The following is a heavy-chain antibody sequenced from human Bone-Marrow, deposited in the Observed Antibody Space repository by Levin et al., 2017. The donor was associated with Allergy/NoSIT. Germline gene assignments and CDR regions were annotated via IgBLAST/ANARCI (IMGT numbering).Heavy chain of an antibody. CDR2: VYYNGIT. D-gene: IGHD3-10*01. CDR3: ARGGYGSGSFYPEGVNDY. Sequence: PSETLSLTCTVSGGPMNTSYWNWIRQSPGKGLEWIGYVYYNGITNYNPSLKSRVSISIDTSRAQFSLSLTSVTAADTAVYYCARGGYGSGSFYPEGVNDYWGQGALVTVSP. J-gene: IGHJ4*02. V-gene: IGHV4-59*01. CDR1: GGPMNTSY.